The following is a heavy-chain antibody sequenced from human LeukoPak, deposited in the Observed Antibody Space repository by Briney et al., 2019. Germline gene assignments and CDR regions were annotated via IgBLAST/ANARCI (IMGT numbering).Heavy chain of an antibody. J-gene: IGHJ4*02. Sequence: ASVKVSCNASGYTLIDYFIHWVRQAPGQGLEWMGRINPKSGDTEYVQKFQGRVTMTRDTSISTLYMELTRLTSDDTAVYFCARDLTSTPYWELDYWGQGTLVTVSS. V-gene: IGHV1-2*02. CDR2: INPKSGDT. D-gene: IGHD2-8*02. CDR1: GYTLIDYF. CDR3: ARDLTSTPYWELDY.